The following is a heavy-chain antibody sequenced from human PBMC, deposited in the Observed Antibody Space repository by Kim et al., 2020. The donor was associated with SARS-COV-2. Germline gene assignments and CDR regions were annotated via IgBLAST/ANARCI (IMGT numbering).Heavy chain of an antibody. Sequence: GGSLRLSCAASGFTFSSYGMHWVRQAPGKGLEWVAVIWYDGSNKYYADSVKGRFTISRDNSKNTLYLQMNSLRAEDTAVYYCARDVSNSWGGYYFDYWGQGTLVTVSS. CDR3: ARDVSNSWGGYYFDY. J-gene: IGHJ4*02. D-gene: IGHD3-16*01. CDR1: GFTFSSYG. CDR2: IWYDGSNK. V-gene: IGHV3-33*01.